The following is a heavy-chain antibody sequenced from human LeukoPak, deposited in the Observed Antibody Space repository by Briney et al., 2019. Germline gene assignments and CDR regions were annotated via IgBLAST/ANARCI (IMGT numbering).Heavy chain of an antibody. CDR1: GFTFSSYA. Sequence: GGSLRLSCAASGFTFSSYAMSWVRQAPGKGLEWVSAISGSGGSTYYADSVKGRFTISRDNAKNSLYLQMNNLRAEDTAVYYCARDKGTITPRGYYYYIDVWGRGTTVTVSS. CDR3: ARDKGTITPRGYYYYIDV. D-gene: IGHD5-24*01. CDR2: ISGSGGST. J-gene: IGHJ6*03. V-gene: IGHV3-23*01.